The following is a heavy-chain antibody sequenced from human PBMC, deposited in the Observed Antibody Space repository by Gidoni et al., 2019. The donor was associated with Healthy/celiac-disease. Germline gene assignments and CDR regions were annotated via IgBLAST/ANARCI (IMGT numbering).Heavy chain of an antibody. D-gene: IGHD2-2*01. CDR3: ARREHCSSTSCYGMDV. Sequence: DGLEWIGSIYYSGSTYYNPSLKSRVTISVDTSKNQFSLKLSSVTAADTAVYYCARREHCSSTSCYGMDVWGQGTTVTVSS. CDR2: IYYSGST. J-gene: IGHJ6*02. V-gene: IGHV4-39*01.